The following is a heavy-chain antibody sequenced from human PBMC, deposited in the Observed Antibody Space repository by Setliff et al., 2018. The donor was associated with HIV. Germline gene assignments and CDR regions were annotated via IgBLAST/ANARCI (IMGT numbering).Heavy chain of an antibody. V-gene: IGHV4-34*01. CDR1: GGSFSGYY. CDR2: INHSGST. D-gene: IGHD3-22*01. CDR3: ARSVRHRTVTMIVGRFDP. Sequence: PSETLSLTCAVYGGSFSGYYWSWIRQPPGKRLEWIGEINHSGSTNYNPSLKSRVTISVDTSKNQFSLKLSSVTAADTAVYYCARSVRHRTVTMIVGRFDPWGQGALVTVSS. J-gene: IGHJ5*02.